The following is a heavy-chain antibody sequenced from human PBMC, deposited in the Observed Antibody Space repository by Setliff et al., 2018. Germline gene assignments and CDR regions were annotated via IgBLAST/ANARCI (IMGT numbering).Heavy chain of an antibody. V-gene: IGHV3-30*07. J-gene: IGHJ4*02. Sequence: PGGSLRLSCAASGFTFSSYSMHWVRQAPGKGLEWVAVISYDGSKKYSADSVKGRFTISRDNSRNTISLQINDLRVEDTAVYYCVRGEMFSTSPRADWGQGTQVTVSS. CDR2: ISYDGSKK. CDR3: VRGEMFSTSPRAD. D-gene: IGHD2-2*01. CDR1: GFTFSSYS.